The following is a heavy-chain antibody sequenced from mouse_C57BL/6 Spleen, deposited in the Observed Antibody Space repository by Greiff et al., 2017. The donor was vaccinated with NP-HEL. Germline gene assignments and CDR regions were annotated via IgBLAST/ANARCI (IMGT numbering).Heavy chain of an antibody. CDR1: GFTFSNYW. J-gene: IGHJ2*01. CDR3: TAHIYYDYDGDY. Sequence: EVMLVESGGGLVQPGGSMKLSCVASGFTFSNYWMNWVRQSPEKGLEWVAQIRLKSDNYATHYAESVKGRFTISRDDSKSSVYLQMNNLRAEDTGIYYCTAHIYYDYDGDYWGQGTTLTVSS. D-gene: IGHD2-4*01. CDR2: IRLKSDNYAT. V-gene: IGHV6-3*01.